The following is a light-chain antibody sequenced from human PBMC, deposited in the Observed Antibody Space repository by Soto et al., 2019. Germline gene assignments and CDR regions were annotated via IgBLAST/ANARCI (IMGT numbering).Light chain of an antibody. J-gene: IGKJ4*01. V-gene: IGKV1-8*01. CDR1: QGISSY. CDR2: AAS. Sequence: AIRMTQSPSSFSASTGDRVTITCRASQGISSYLAWYQQKPGKAPKLLIYAASTLQSGVPSRFSGSGSGTDFTLTISCLRSEDFATYYCQQYYSYPQLTFGGGTKVEIK. CDR3: QQYYSYPQLT.